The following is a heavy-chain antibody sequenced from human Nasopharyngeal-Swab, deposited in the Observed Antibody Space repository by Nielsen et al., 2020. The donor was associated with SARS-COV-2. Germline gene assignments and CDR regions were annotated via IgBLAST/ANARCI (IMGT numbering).Heavy chain of an antibody. CDR3: ARDYVTLVYSTPTPDS. D-gene: IGHD2-8*01. CDR2: INTYNGDT. Sequence: ASVKVSCKTSGYIFTSYGINWVRQAPGQGLEWMGWINTYNGDTNYAEKLQGRVTMTTDTSTSTAYMELRSLRSDDTAIYYCARDYVTLVYSTPTPDSWGQGTLVTVPS. V-gene: IGHV1-18*01. J-gene: IGHJ4*02. CDR1: GYIFTSYG.